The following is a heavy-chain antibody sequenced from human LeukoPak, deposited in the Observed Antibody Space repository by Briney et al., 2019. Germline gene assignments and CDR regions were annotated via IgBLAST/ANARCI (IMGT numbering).Heavy chain of an antibody. V-gene: IGHV4-59*08. J-gene: IGHJ5*02. CDR2: IYYSGST. CDR1: GGSISSYY. CDR3: ARRSSSWHP. D-gene: IGHD6-13*01. Sequence: SETLSLTCTVSGGSISSYYWSWIRQPPGKGLEWIGYIYYSGSTNYNPALKSRVTISVDTSKNQFSLKLSSVTAVDTAVYYCARRSSSWHPWGQGTLVTVSS.